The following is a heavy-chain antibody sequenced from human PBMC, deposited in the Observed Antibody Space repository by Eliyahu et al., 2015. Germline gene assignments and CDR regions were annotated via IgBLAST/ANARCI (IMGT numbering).Heavy chain of an antibody. CDR1: XYTFTSYD. CDR2: MXPNSGNT. J-gene: IGHJ4*02. D-gene: IGHD1-1*01. V-gene: IGHV1-8*01. Sequence: QVQLVQSGAEVKKPGASVKVSCTTSXYTFTSYDFNWVRQATGQGLEWMGWMXPNSGNTGYAQKFQGRVIMTRNTSIGTAYMELSSLRSDDTAVYYCARFPRIAMNEVGKWGQGTLVTVSS. CDR3: ARFPRIAMNEVGK.